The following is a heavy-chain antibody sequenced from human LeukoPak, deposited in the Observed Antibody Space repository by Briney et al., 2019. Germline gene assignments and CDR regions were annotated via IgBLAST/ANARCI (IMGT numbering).Heavy chain of an antibody. V-gene: IGHV4-4*07. D-gene: IGHD1-26*01. J-gene: IGHJ6*02. CDR3: ARAPLGGDYYYYGMDV. CDR2: IYTSGST. Sequence: SETLSLTCTVSGGSISNDYWSWIRQPAGKGLEWIGRIYTSGSTNYNPSLKSRVTMSVDTSKNQLSLKLSSVTAADTAVYYCARAPLGGDYYYYGMDVWGQGTTVTVSS. CDR1: GGSISNDY.